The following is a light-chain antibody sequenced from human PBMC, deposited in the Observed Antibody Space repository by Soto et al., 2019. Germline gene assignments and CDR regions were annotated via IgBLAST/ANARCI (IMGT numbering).Light chain of an antibody. J-gene: IGLJ1*01. CDR3: QVWDIMTDNYV. V-gene: IGLV3-21*04. CDR1: NIGNKR. Sequence: SSELTQPPSVSVAPEKTATITCGGNNIGNKRVHWYRQKPGQAPVLLISYDSDRPSGIPERFSGSNSENTATLTISRVEAGHEADYYCQVWDIMTDNYVFGSGTKLTVL. CDR2: YDS.